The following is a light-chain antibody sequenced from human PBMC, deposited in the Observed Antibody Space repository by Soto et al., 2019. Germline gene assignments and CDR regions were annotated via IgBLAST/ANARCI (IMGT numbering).Light chain of an antibody. V-gene: IGKV4-1*01. CDR3: QQYYSTPWT. CDR1: QSLLHSSDNRNY. Sequence: EILMAQFPETLAVSVGERATIKCRSSQSLLHSSDNRNYLTWYQQKPGQPPKLLIYWASTRHSGVPDRFSGSGSGTDFTLTINSLQAEDVAVYYCQQYYSTPWTFGQGTKVDIK. CDR2: WAS. J-gene: IGKJ1*01.